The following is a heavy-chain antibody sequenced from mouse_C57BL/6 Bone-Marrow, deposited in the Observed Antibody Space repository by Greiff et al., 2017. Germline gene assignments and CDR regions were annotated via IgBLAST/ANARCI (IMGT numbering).Heavy chain of an antibody. J-gene: IGHJ2*01. CDR3: AIGNIYYDYDVDY. CDR1: GYTFTSYW. D-gene: IGHD2-4*01. Sequence: VQLQESGAELAKPGASVKLSCKASGYTFTSYWMHWVKQRPGQGLEWIGYINPSSGYTKYNQKLKDKATLTADKTSSTAYMQLSSLTYEDSAVYYCAIGNIYYDYDVDYWGQGTTLTVSS. V-gene: IGHV1-7*01. CDR2: INPSSGYT.